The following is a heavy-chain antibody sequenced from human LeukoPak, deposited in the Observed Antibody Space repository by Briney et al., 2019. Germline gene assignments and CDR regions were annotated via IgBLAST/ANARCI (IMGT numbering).Heavy chain of an antibody. CDR1: GFTFSSYA. V-gene: IGHV3-23*01. J-gene: IGHJ5*02. Sequence: GGSLRLSCAASGFTFSSYAKTWVRQAPGRGLEWVSAISGSGGNTYYPDSVKGRFTISRDNSKNTLYLQMNSLRAEDTAVYYCAKGRDRSGYYWFDPWGQGTLVTVSS. CDR3: AKGRDRSGYYWFDP. D-gene: IGHD3-22*01. CDR2: ISGSGGNT.